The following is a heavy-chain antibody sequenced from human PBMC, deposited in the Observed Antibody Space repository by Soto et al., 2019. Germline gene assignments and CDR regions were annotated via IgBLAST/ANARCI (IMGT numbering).Heavy chain of an antibody. D-gene: IGHD1-1*01. J-gene: IGHJ4*02. CDR3: ARSTNKRLFDY. CDR1: GGSISSYY. Sequence: SETLSLTGTVSGGSISSYYCSWIRQPPWKGLEWIGYIYYSGITNYNPSLKSRVTISVDTSKNQFSLKLSSVTDADTAVYYCARSTNKRLFDYCGQGTLVALSS. V-gene: IGHV4-59*01. CDR2: IYYSGIT.